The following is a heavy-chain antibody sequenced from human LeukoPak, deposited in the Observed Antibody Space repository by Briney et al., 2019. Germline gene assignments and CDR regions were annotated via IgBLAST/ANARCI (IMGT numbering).Heavy chain of an antibody. J-gene: IGHJ6*03. Sequence: SETLSLTCTVSGGSISSSSYYWGWICQPPGKGLEWIGSIYYSGSTYYNPSLKSRVTISVDTSKNQFSLKLSSVAAADTAVYYCARRMETYYYGSGAYYMDVWGKGTTVTISS. V-gene: IGHV4-39*01. CDR2: IYYSGST. CDR3: ARRMETYYYGSGAYYMDV. D-gene: IGHD3-10*01. CDR1: GGSISSSSYY.